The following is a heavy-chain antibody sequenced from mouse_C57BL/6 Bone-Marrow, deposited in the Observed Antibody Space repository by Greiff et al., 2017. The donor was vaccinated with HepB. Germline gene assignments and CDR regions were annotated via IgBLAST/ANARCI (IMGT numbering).Heavy chain of an antibody. D-gene: IGHD1-1*01. Sequence: LVESGAELVKPGASVKMSCKASGYTFTTYPIEWMKQNHGKSLEWIGNFHPYNDDTKYNEKFKGKATLTVEKSSSTVYLELSRLTSDDSAVYYCARGATVDRPYWYFDVWGTGTTVTVSS. J-gene: IGHJ1*03. V-gene: IGHV1-47*01. CDR2: FHPYNDDT. CDR1: GYTFTTYP. CDR3: ARGATVDRPYWYFDV.